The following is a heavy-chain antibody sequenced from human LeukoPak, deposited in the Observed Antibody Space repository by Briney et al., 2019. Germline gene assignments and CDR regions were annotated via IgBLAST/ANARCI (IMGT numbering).Heavy chain of an antibody. CDR2: ISGSGGST. CDR3: AKDRFDGDYFILDY. Sequence: GGSLRLSCAASGFTVSSNYMSWVRQAPGKGLEWVSAISGSGGSTYYADSVKGRFTISRDNSKNTLYLQMNSLRAEDTAVYYCAKDRFDGDYFILDYWGQGTLVTVSS. D-gene: IGHD4-17*01. CDR1: GFTVSSNY. V-gene: IGHV3-23*01. J-gene: IGHJ4*02.